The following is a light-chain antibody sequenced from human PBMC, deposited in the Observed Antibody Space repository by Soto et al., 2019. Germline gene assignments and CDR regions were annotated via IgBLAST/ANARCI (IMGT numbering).Light chain of an antibody. CDR3: QHYSDAGT. CDR2: SAS. V-gene: IGKV3-20*01. Sequence: WIPNPRTLFVYVEKRDTLSCRTSHSVDSTHLAWYQQKPGQAPRLLIYSASGRATGIPDRFGGSGSGTEFTLSIISIQAEDVAANYWQHYSDAGTVSEGTKVDIK. CDR1: HSVDSTH. J-gene: IGKJ1*01.